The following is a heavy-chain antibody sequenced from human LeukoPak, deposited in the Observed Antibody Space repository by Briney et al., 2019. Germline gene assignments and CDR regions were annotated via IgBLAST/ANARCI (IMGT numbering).Heavy chain of an antibody. CDR3: ARCHSSSSGDY. CDR2: ISSSTTHT. CDR1: GFTFSDYY. J-gene: IGHJ4*02. Sequence: GGSLRLSCAASGFTFSDYYMSWIRQAPGKGLEWVSYISSSTTHTPYADSVKGRFTISRDNAKNSLFLQMNSLRAEDTAVYYCARCHSSSSGDYWGQGTLVTVSS. D-gene: IGHD6-6*01. V-gene: IGHV3-11*03.